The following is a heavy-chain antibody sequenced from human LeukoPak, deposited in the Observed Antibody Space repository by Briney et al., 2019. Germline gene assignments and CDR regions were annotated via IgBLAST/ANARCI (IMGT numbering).Heavy chain of an antibody. CDR1: GFTFNTYA. V-gene: IGHV3-23*01. CDR3: ARGSQVIVSAGYYFDY. D-gene: IGHD5/OR15-5a*01. CDR2: ISGNGDST. Sequence: GGSLRLSCAASGFTFNTYAMNWVRQAPGKGLEWVSGISGNGDSTYYADSVKGRFTISRDNTKNTLYLQMNSLRAEDTAVYYCARGSQVIVSAGYYFDYWGQGTLVTVSS. J-gene: IGHJ4*02.